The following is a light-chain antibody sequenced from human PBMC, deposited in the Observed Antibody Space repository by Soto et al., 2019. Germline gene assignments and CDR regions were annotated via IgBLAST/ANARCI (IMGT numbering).Light chain of an antibody. Sequence: EIVLTQSPATLSLSPGERATLSCRASQSVSSNYLAWYQQKPGQAPRLLIYETSNRATGIPARFSGSGSGTDFTLTISSLEPEDFAVYYCQQHSNWPPKFTFGGGTKVDIK. CDR2: ETS. CDR1: QSVSSNY. V-gene: IGKV3-11*01. J-gene: IGKJ4*01. CDR3: QQHSNWPPKFT.